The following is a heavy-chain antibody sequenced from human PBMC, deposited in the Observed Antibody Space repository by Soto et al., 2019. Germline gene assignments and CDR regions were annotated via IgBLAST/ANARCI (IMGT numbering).Heavy chain of an antibody. CDR1: GGTFSSYA. D-gene: IGHD5-12*01. CDR3: ARDSVEMATKEYYFDY. J-gene: IGHJ4*02. V-gene: IGHV1-69*13. CDR2: IIPIFGTA. Sequence: VKVSCKASGGTFSSYAISWVRQAPGQGLEWMGGIIPIFGTANYAQKFQGRVTITADESTSTAYMELSSLRSEDTAVYYCARDSVEMATKEYYFDYWGQGTLVTVSS.